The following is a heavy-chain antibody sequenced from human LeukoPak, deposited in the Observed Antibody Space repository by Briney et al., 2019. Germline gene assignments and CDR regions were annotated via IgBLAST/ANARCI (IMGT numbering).Heavy chain of an antibody. CDR1: GFTFRSYE. CDR3: VRETTIVGATYFDY. CDR2: ISSSGSTI. V-gene: IGHV3-48*03. D-gene: IGHD1-26*01. Sequence: GGSLRLSCAASGFTFRSYEMNWVRQAPGKGLEWVSYISSSGSTIYYADSVKGRFTISRDNAKNSLYLQMNSLRAEDTAVYYCVRETTIVGATYFDYWGQGTLVTVSS. J-gene: IGHJ4*02.